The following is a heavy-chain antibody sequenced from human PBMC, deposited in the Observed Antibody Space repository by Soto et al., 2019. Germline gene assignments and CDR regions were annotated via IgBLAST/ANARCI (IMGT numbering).Heavy chain of an antibody. V-gene: IGHV3-30-3*01. Sequence: QVQLVESGGGVVQPGRSLRLSCAASGFTFSSYAMPWVRQAPGKGLEWVAVISYDGSNKYYADSVKGRFTISRDNSKNTLYLQMNSLRAEDTAVYYCAIDLGVEEMATMDDAFDIWGQGTMVTVSS. D-gene: IGHD5-12*01. CDR3: AIDLGVEEMATMDDAFDI. J-gene: IGHJ3*02. CDR2: ISYDGSNK. CDR1: GFTFSSYA.